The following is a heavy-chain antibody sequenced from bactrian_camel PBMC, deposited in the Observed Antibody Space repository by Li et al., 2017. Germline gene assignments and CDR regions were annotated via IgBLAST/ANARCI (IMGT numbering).Heavy chain of an antibody. CDR2: IGIGGGKT. V-gene: IGHV3S31*01. Sequence: VQLVESGGGLVQPGRSLRLSCTASGFTFDIYGMSWVRQAPGKGREGVAAIGIGGGKTYYADSVKGRFTISQDSAKNTATLQMDSLNVDDTAMYYCAAGLYCSGGFNYFEYNYYGPGTQVTVS. CDR3: AAGLYCSGGFNYFEYNY. D-gene: IGHD7*01. J-gene: IGHJ4*01. CDR1: GFTFDIYG.